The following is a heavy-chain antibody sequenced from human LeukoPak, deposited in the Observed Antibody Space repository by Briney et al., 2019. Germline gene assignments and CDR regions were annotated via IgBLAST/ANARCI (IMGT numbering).Heavy chain of an antibody. CDR1: GYSFTSYW. V-gene: IGHV5-51*01. D-gene: IGHD3-16*02. CDR3: ARLGNYGSYGFLYGHFDY. Sequence: GESLKISCKGSGYSFTSYWIGWVRQMPGKGLEWMGIINPDNSDTIYSPSFQGQVTISADKSISPAYLQWSSLKASDTAMYHCARLGNYGSYGFLYGHFDYWGQGTLVTVSS. J-gene: IGHJ4*02. CDR2: INPDNSDT.